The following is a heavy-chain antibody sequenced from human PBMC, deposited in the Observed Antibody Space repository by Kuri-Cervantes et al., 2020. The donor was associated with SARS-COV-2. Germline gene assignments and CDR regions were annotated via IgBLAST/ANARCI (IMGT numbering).Heavy chain of an antibody. J-gene: IGHJ1*01. CDR1: GGSISSYY. Sequence: ESLKISCTVSGGSISSYYWSWIRQPPGKGLEWIGYIYYSGSTYYNPSLKSRVTISVDTSKNQFSLKLSSVTAADTAVYYCARVGGQVAGTLYFQHWGQGTLVTVSS. D-gene: IGHD6-19*01. V-gene: IGHV4-59*12. CDR2: IYYSGST. CDR3: ARVGGQVAGTLYFQH.